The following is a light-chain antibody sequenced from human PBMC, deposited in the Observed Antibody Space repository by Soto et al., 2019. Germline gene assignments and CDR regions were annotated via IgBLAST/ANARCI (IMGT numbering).Light chain of an antibody. Sequence: ELTQSPATLSLSPGERATLSCRASQSVSSTYLAWYQQKPGKAPRLLIYGASSMDTGIPDRFSGSGSGTDFTLTISRLQPEDFAMYYCQQFGSSPMTFGQGTQLEI. CDR3: QQFGSSPMT. J-gene: IGKJ1*01. V-gene: IGKV3-20*01. CDR2: GAS. CDR1: QSVSSTY.